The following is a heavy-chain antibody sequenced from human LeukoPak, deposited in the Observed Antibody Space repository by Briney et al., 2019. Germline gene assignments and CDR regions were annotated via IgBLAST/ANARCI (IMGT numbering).Heavy chain of an antibody. CDR1: GFTVSDHF. J-gene: IGHJ4*02. CDR2: SRNKAKSYTT. D-gene: IGHD6-19*01. Sequence: QSGGSLSLSCVVSGFTVSDHFLDWVRQAPGKGLEWVGRSRNKAKSYTTEYAASVKGRFTISRDDSKNSLYLQMNSLKTEDTAVYYCVRVGSVAGSDYLDYWGQGTLVTVSS. V-gene: IGHV3-72*01. CDR3: VRVGSVAGSDYLDY.